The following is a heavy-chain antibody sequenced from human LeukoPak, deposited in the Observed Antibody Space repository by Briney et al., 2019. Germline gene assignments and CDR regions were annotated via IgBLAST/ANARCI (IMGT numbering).Heavy chain of an antibody. CDR3: ARDRSGARRFDY. D-gene: IGHD3-10*01. CDR1: GYTFTSYD. J-gene: IGHJ4*02. CDR2: ISAYNGNT. Sequence: GASVKVSCKASGYTFTSYDISWVRQAPGQGLEWMGWISAYNGNTNYAQKLQGRVTMTTDTSTSTAYMELRGLRSDDTAVYYCARDRSGARRFDYWGQGTLVTVSS. V-gene: IGHV1-18*01.